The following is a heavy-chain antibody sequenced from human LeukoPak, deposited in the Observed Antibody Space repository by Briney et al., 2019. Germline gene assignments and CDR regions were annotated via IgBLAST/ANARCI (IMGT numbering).Heavy chain of an antibody. CDR1: GYTFTSHY. CDR2: INPGSGIT. D-gene: IGHD3-22*01. V-gene: IGHV1-46*01. J-gene: IGHJ4*02. Sequence: ASVKVSCKASGYTFTSHYMHWVRQAPGQGLEWMAMINPGSGITTYAQKFQGRVTMTRDTSTSTVYMELSSLRSEDTAVYYCARGATYYYDNFDYWGQGTLVTVSS. CDR3: ARGATYYYDNFDY.